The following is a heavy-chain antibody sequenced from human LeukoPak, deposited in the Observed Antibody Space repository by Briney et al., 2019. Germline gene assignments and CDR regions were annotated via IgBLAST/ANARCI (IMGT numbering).Heavy chain of an antibody. V-gene: IGHV4-61*09. CDR2: IYTSGST. CDR1: GGSISSGSYY. J-gene: IGHJ3*02. CDR3: ARGPYSYDSSGAFDI. Sequence: PSETLSLTCTVSGGSISSGSYYWSWIRQPAGKGLEWIGHIYTSGSTNYNPSLKSRVTISVDTPKNQFSLKLSSVTAADTAVYFCARGPYSYDSSGAFDIWGQGTMVTVSS. D-gene: IGHD3-22*01.